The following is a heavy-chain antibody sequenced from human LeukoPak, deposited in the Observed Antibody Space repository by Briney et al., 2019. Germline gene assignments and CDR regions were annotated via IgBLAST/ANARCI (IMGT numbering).Heavy chain of an antibody. J-gene: IGHJ6*02. CDR2: IYYSGST. CDR3: AREKRGYSYGPYYYYGMDV. V-gene: IGHV4-39*02. CDR1: GGSISSSSYY. Sequence: SETLSLTCTVSGGSISSSSYYWGWIRQPPGKGLEWIRSIYYSGSTYYNPSLKSRVTISVDTSKNQFSLKLSSVTAADTAVYYCAREKRGYSYGPYYYYGMDVWGQGTTVTVSS. D-gene: IGHD5-18*01.